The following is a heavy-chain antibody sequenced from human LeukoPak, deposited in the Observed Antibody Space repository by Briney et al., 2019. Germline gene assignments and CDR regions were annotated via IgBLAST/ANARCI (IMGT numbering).Heavy chain of an antibody. D-gene: IGHD2-15*01. CDR3: ASTIGYCSGGSCYLDY. J-gene: IGHJ4*02. CDR1: GGTFSSYA. CDR2: IIPILGIA. V-gene: IGHV1-69*04. Sequence: SVKVSCKASGGTFSSYAISWVRQAPGQGLEWMGRIIPILGIANYAQKFQGRVTITADKSTSTAYMELSSLRSEDTAVYYCASTIGYCSGGSCYLDYWGRGTLVTVSS.